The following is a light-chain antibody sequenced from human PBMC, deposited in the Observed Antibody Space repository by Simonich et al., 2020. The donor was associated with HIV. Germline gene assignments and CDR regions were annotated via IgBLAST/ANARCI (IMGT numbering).Light chain of an antibody. CDR2: AAS. J-gene: IGKJ2*01. V-gene: IGKV1-27*01. CDR1: QGISNY. CDR3: QQLKSYPYT. Sequence: DIQMTQSPSSLSASVGDRVTITCRARQGISNYLAWYQQKPGKVPKLLIYAASTLQSGVPSRFSGSGSGTDFTLTISSLQPEDVSTYYCQQLKSYPYTFGQGTKLDIK.